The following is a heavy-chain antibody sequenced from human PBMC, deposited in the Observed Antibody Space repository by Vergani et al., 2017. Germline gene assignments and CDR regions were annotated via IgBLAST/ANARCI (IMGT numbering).Heavy chain of an antibody. CDR1: GFTFDDYA. Sequence: EVQLVESGGGLVQPGRSLRLSCAASGFTFDDYAMHWVRQAPGKGLEWVSGISWNSVSIGYADSVKGRFTISRDNAKNSLYLQMNSLRAEDTALYYCAKDRSGSYYGDFDYWGQGTLVTVSS. V-gene: IGHV3-9*01. CDR2: ISWNSVSI. J-gene: IGHJ4*02. D-gene: IGHD1-26*01. CDR3: AKDRSGSYYGDFDY.